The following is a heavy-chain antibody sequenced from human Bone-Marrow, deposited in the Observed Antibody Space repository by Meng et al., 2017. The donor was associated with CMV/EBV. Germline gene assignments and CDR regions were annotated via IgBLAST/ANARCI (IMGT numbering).Heavy chain of an antibody. CDR2: IYYSGST. Sequence: SETLSLTCTVSGGSISSGDYYWSWIRQPPGKGLEWIGYIYYSGSTYYNPSLKSLVTIAVDTSKNQFSLKLSSVTAADTAVYYFAREGGYCSSTSCYYYYGMDVWGQGTTVTVSS. CDR3: AREGGYCSSTSCYYYYGMDV. V-gene: IGHV4-30-4*08. D-gene: IGHD2-2*01. J-gene: IGHJ6*02. CDR1: GGSISSGDYY.